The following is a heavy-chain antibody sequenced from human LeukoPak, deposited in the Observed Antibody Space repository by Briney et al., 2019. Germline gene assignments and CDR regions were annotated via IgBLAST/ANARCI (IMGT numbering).Heavy chain of an antibody. CDR1: GFTFSSYA. D-gene: IGHD1-26*01. Sequence: GSLRLSCAASGFTFSSYAMSWVRQAPGKGLEWVSAISGSGGSTYYADSVKGRFTISRDNSKNTLYLQMNGLRAEDTAVYYCAKVGRAESGTFDYWGQGTLVTVSS. CDR2: ISGSGGST. CDR3: AKVGRAESGTFDY. J-gene: IGHJ4*02. V-gene: IGHV3-23*01.